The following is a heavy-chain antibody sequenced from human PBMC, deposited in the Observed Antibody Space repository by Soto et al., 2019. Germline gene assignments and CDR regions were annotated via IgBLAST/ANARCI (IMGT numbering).Heavy chain of an antibody. CDR2: IKQDGSEK. V-gene: IGHV3-7*03. D-gene: IGHD6-13*01. J-gene: IGHJ4*02. Sequence: GGSLRLSCAASGFTFRSNWMSWVRQAPGKGLEWVANIKQDGSEKYYVDSVKGRFTISRDNAKNSLYLQMNSLRAEDTAVYYCAREGQPAAGTTPHNWGQGTLVTVSS. CDR1: GFTFRSNW. CDR3: AREGQPAAGTTPHN.